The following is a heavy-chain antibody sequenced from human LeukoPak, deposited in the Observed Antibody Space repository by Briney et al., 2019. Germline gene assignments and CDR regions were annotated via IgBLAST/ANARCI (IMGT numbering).Heavy chain of an antibody. D-gene: IGHD5-18*01. V-gene: IGHV3-53*01. CDR1: GFTVSSSY. CDR3: ARDPNTALVCK. Sequence: PGGSLRLSCAASGFTVSSSYMSWVRQAPGKGLEWVSVIYSDGSTYYADSVKGRFTISRDNSKNMVYLQMNSLRAEDTAVYYCARDPNTALVCKRGQGTLVTVSS. CDR2: IYSDGST. J-gene: IGHJ4*02.